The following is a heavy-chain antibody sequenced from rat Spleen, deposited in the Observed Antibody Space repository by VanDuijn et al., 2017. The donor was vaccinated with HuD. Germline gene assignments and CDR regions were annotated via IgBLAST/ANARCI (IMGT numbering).Heavy chain of an antibody. Sequence: EVQLVESGGGLVQPGRSLKLSCAASGFTFSNYGMHWIRQAPTKGLEWVASISVSGGSSYYQDSVKGRFTLSRDNAKSTLYLQMDSLRSEDTATYYCATAGTRVSRFAYWGQGTLVTVS. J-gene: IGHJ3*01. CDR1: GFTFSNYG. V-gene: IGHV5-19*01. CDR3: ATAGTRVSRFAY. CDR2: ISVSGGSS. D-gene: IGHD1-4*01.